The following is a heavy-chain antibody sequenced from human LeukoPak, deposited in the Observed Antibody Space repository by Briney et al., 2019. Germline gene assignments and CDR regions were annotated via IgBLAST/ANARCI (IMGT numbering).Heavy chain of an antibody. CDR1: GGSISSSSYY. Sequence: SETLSLTCTVSGGSISSSSYYWGWIRQPPGKGLEWIGSIYYSGSTYYNPSLKSRVTISVDTSKNQFSLKLSSVTAADTAVYYCARDLVGGDYFDYWGQGTLVTVSS. J-gene: IGHJ4*02. CDR3: ARDLVGGDYFDY. CDR2: IYYSGST. D-gene: IGHD2-8*02. V-gene: IGHV4-39*07.